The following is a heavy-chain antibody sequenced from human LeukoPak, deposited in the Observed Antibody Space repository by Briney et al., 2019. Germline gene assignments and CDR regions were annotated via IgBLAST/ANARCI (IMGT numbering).Heavy chain of an antibody. CDR1: GGTFSSYA. J-gene: IGHJ4*02. Sequence: SVKVSCKASGGTFSSYAISWVRQAPGQGLEWMGGIIPIFGTANYAQKFQGRVTITADKSTSTAYMELSGLRSEDTAVYYCARENEVYGEPYYFDYWGQGTLVTVSS. CDR3: ARENEVYGEPYYFDY. V-gene: IGHV1-69*06. CDR2: IIPIFGTA. D-gene: IGHD2/OR15-2a*01.